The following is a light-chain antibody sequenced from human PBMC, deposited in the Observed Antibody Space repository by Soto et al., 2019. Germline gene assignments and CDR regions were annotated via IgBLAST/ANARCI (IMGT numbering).Light chain of an antibody. CDR2: EVS. CDR3: RSYTSSSTRV. CDR1: SSDVGGYNY. Sequence: QSALTQPASLSGSPGQSITISCTGTSSDVGGYNYVSWYQQHPGKAPKLMIYEVSNRPSGVSNRFSGSKSGNTASLTISGLQAEDEADYYCRSYTSSSTRVFGTGTKVTVL. J-gene: IGLJ1*01. V-gene: IGLV2-14*01.